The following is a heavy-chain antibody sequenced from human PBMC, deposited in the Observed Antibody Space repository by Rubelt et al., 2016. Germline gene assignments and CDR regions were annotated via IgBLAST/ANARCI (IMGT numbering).Heavy chain of an antibody. Sequence: YYADSVKGRFTISRDNAKNSLYLQMNSLRAEDTAVYYCARDGNWSPPRGAFDIWGQGTMVTVSS. J-gene: IGHJ3*02. V-gene: IGHV3-21*01. D-gene: IGHD1-20*01. CDR3: ARDGNWSPPRGAFDI.